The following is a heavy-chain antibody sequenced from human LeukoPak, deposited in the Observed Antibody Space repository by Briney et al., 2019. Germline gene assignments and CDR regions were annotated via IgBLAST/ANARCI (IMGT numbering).Heavy chain of an antibody. Sequence: PGGSLILSCAASGFTVSSRYLSWVRQAPGKGLEWVSVIHGDGSTYYADSVKGRFIISRDNAKNMLYLQMNSLRAEDTAVYYCAPHLSVIVPSAQYGMDFWGQGTTVTVSS. CDR1: GFTVSSRY. CDR3: APHLSVIVPSAQYGMDF. V-gene: IGHV3-66*01. J-gene: IGHJ6*02. CDR2: IHGDGST. D-gene: IGHD2/OR15-2a*01.